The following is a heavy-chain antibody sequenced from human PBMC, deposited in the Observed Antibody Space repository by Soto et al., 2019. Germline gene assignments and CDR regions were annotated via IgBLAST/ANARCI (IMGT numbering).Heavy chain of an antibody. Sequence: PGGSLRLSCAASGFTFSSYGMHWVRQAPGKGLEWVAVISYDGSNKYYADSVKGRFTIPRDNSKNTLYLQMNSLRAEDTAVYYCAKIPRSGPGIVDYWGQGTLVTVSS. CDR1: GFTFSSYG. V-gene: IGHV3-30*18. D-gene: IGHD3-22*01. J-gene: IGHJ4*02. CDR3: AKIPRSGPGIVDY. CDR2: ISYDGSNK.